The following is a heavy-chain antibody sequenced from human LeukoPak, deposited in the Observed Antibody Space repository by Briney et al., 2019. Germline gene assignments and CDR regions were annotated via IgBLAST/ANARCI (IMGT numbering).Heavy chain of an antibody. V-gene: IGHV4-59*01. D-gene: IGHD2-15*01. CDR2: IYYSGST. CDR1: GGSISGYY. J-gene: IGHJ6*02. CDR3: ARDDSSEGYCSGGSCYLYYGMDV. Sequence: SETLSLTCTVSGGSISGYYWSWIRQPPGKGLEWIGYIYYSGSTNYNPSLKSRVTISVDTSKNQFSLKLSSVTAADTAVYYCARDDSSEGYCSGGSCYLYYGMDVWGQGTTVTVSS.